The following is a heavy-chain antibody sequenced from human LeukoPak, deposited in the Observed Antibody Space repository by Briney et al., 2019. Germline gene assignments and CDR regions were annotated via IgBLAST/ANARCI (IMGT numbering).Heavy chain of an antibody. CDR3: ARDGSGSYHYMDV. V-gene: IGHV3-7*01. CDR1: GFTFSSYW. D-gene: IGHD3-10*01. J-gene: IGHJ6*03. CDR2: IKQDGSEK. Sequence: GGSLRLSCAASGFTFSSYWMSRVRQAPGKGLVWVANIKQDGSEKYYVDSVKGRFTISRDNAKNSLYLQMNSLRAEDTAVYYCARDGSGSYHYMDVWGKGTTVTVSS.